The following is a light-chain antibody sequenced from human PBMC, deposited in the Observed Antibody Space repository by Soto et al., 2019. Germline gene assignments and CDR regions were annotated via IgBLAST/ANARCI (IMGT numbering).Light chain of an antibody. CDR2: DVT. CDR1: SSDVGGYNY. CDR3: SSYTISSTYV. J-gene: IGLJ1*01. V-gene: IGLV2-14*01. Sequence: SVLTQPASVSGSPGQSITISCTGTSSDVGGYNYVSWYQQHPGKAPKLMIYDVTNRPSGVSNRFSGSKSGNTASLTISGLRTEDEADYFCSSYTISSTYVFGTGTKVTVL.